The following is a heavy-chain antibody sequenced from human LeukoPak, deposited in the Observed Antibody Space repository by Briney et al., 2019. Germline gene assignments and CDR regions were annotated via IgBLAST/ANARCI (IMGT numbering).Heavy chain of an antibody. CDR1: GGSISSGGYS. V-gene: IGHV4-30-2*01. Sequence: SETLSLTCAVSGGSISSGGYSWSWIRQPPGKGLEWIGYIYHSGSTYYNPSLKSRVTISVDTSKNQFSLKLSSVTAADTAVYYCARGGVFGITMIGERYFDYWGQGTLVTVSS. J-gene: IGHJ4*02. CDR2: IYHSGST. CDR3: ARGGVFGITMIGERYFDY. D-gene: IGHD3-22*01.